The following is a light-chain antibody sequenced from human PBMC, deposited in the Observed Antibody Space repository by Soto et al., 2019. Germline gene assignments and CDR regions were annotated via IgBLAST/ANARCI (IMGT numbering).Light chain of an antibody. CDR1: PGISNY. Sequence: DIQMTQSPSSLSASVGDRVTITCRASPGISNYLAWYQQRPGKVPKLLISGTFNLQSGVPSRFSGSEAGADFTLNISSLQPEDAATYYCQNYNTVPFTFGPGTKVDVK. V-gene: IGKV1-27*01. J-gene: IGKJ3*01. CDR3: QNYNTVPFT. CDR2: GTF.